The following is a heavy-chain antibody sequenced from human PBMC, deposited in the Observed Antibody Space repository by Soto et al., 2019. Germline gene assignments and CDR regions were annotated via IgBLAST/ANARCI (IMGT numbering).Heavy chain of an antibody. CDR2: MYKTGET. D-gene: IGHD3-10*01. Sequence: PSETLPLSCTVSGGSVSDGMECGGWVLQPPGKALEFIGYMYKTGETLLNSSLKSRVTLSMETSKNQFSLTISSVTAADTAVYFCMKAHESGDFLGMSVWGPGTTVTV. V-gene: IGHV4-61*01. CDR1: GGSVSDGMEC. J-gene: IGHJ6*02. CDR3: MKAHESGDFLGMSV.